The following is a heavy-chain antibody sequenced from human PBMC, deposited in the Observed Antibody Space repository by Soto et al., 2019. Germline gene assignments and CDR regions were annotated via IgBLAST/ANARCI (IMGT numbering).Heavy chain of an antibody. CDR1: GFTFTSSA. D-gene: IGHD6-13*01. Sequence: SVKVSCKASGFTFTSSAVQWVRQARGQRLEWIGWIVVGSGNTNYAQKFQERVTITRDMSTSTAYIELSSLRSEDTAVYYCAADGSSSRYYYYYGMDVWGQGTTVTVSS. V-gene: IGHV1-58*01. CDR2: IVVGSGNT. J-gene: IGHJ6*02. CDR3: AADGSSSRYYYYYGMDV.